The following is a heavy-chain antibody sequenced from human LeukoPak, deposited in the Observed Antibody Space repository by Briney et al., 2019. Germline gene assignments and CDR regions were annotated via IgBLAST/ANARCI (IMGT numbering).Heavy chain of an antibody. CDR3: ATSGNYYLKY. CDR2: ITSSSTNI. D-gene: IGHD1-26*01. J-gene: IGHJ4*02. CDR1: GFTFSTYN. Sequence: GGSLRLSCAASGFTFSTYNMNWVRQAPGKGLEWVSHITSSSTNIYYADSEKGRFTISRDNAKNALSLQMNSLRDEDTAVYYCATSGNYYLKYWGQGTLVTVSS. V-gene: IGHV3-48*02.